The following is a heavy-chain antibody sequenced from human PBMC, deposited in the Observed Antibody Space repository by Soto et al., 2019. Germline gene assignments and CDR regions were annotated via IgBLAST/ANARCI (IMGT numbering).Heavy chain of an antibody. CDR1: GFTFSSYW. CDR3: ARDNGDYVFDYFDY. Sequence: EVQLVESGGGLVQPGGSLRLSCAASGFTFSSYWMSWVRQAPGKGLEWVANIKQDGSEKYYVDSVKGRFTISRDNAKNSLYLQMNSLRAEDTAVYYCARDNGDYVFDYFDYWGQGTLVTVSS. CDR2: IKQDGSEK. V-gene: IGHV3-7*05. D-gene: IGHD4-17*01. J-gene: IGHJ4*02.